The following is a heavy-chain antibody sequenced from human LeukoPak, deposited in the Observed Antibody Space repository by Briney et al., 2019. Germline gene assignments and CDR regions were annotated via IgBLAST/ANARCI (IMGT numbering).Heavy chain of an antibody. V-gene: IGHV1-46*01. CDR3: ARGASARY. J-gene: IGHJ4*02. CDR1: GYTFSSYY. CDR2: IIPSDGFT. Sequence: GASVKVSCKASGYTFSSYYVHWVRQAPGQGLEWMGMIIPSDGFTSYAQKFQGRVTMTRDMSTSTAYMELNKLRSDDTAVYYCARGASARYWGQGTLVTVSS.